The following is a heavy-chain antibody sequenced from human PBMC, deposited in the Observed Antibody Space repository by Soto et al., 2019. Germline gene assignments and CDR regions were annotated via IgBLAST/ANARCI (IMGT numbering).Heavy chain of an antibody. CDR1: GGSFSGYY. CDR2: INHSGST. Sequence: QVQLQQWSAGLLKPSETLSLTCAVYGGSFSGYYWSWIRQPPGKGLEWIGEINHSGSTNYNPSLKSRVTISVDTSKNQFSLKLSSVTAADTAVYYCARHGDYVWGSYVYYYYYGMDVWGQGTTVTVSS. V-gene: IGHV4-34*01. J-gene: IGHJ6*02. D-gene: IGHD3-16*01. CDR3: ARHGDYVWGSYVYYYYYGMDV.